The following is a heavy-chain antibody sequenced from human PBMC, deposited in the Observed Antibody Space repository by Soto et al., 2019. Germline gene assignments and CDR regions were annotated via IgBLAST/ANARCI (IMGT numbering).Heavy chain of an antibody. CDR1: GGTFSSHA. J-gene: IGHJ4*02. V-gene: IGHV1-69*01. Sequence: QVQLVQSGAEVKKPGSSVKVSCKASGGTFSSHAISWVRQAPGQGLEWMGGIIPIFGTANYAQKFQGRVTITADESTSTAYMELSSLRSEDTAVYYCARDRDGYNYAYFDYWGQGTLVTVSS. CDR2: IIPIFGTA. CDR3: ARDRDGYNYAYFDY. D-gene: IGHD5-12*01.